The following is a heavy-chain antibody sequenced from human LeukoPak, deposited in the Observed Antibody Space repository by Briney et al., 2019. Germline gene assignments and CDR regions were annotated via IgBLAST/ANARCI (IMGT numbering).Heavy chain of an antibody. CDR2: IGNSDTTI. V-gene: IGHV3-11*01. CDR3: ARAAGWLDP. CDR1: GFTFNDYS. Sequence: PGGSLRLSCVASGFTFNDYSMSWIRQAPEKGLEWVSYIGNSDTTIYYADSVKGRFTISRDNAKSSLYLQMNSLRVEDTAVYYCARAAGWLDPWGQGTLVTVSS. J-gene: IGHJ5*02.